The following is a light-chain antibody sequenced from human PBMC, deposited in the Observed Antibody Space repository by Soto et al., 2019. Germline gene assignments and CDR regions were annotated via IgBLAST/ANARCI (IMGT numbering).Light chain of an antibody. J-gene: IGLJ3*02. CDR3: SSWDDSLDGPV. CDR2: SIN. CDR1: YSNIGSNF. V-gene: IGLV1-44*01. Sequence: QSVLTQPPSASATPGQTVTISCSGRYSNIGSNFVSWYRRLPGTAPKLLIYSINQRPSGVPDRFSGSKSGTSASLTISGLQSEDEADYFCSSWDDSLDGPVFGGGTKLTVL.